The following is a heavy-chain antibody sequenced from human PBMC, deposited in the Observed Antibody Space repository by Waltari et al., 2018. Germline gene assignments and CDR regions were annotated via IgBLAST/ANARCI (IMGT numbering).Heavy chain of an antibody. CDR2: IYYSGST. CDR1: GGSISSHY. CDR3: AGPANWNYEGYFDY. V-gene: IGHV4-59*11. D-gene: IGHD1-7*01. Sequence: QVQLQESGPGLVKPSETLSLTCTVSGGSISSHYWIWIRQPPGKGLEWIGYIYYSGSTNYTPSLKSRVTISVDTSKNQFSLKLSSVTAADTALYYCAGPANWNYEGYFDYWGQGTLVTVSS. J-gene: IGHJ4*02.